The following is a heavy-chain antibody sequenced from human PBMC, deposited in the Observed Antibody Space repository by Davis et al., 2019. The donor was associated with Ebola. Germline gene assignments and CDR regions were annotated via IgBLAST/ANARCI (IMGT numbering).Heavy chain of an antibody. V-gene: IGHV5-51*01. Sequence: GESLMTPRQGPGYSFSPFWLARVRQLPGQGLEWMGTIYPDDSDTRYSPSFQGQVTISADESISTAYLQWSSLKASDTAMYYCARGTSLARNFDYWGQGTLVSVSS. CDR1: GYSFSPFW. CDR2: IYPDDSDT. D-gene: IGHD3-3*02. J-gene: IGHJ4*02. CDR3: ARGTSLARNFDY.